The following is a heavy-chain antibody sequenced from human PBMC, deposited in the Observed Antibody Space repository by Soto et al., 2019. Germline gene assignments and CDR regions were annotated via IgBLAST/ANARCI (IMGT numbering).Heavy chain of an antibody. V-gene: IGHV3-23*01. CDR2: ISGSGGST. D-gene: IGHD5-18*01. J-gene: IGHJ6*02. CDR3: VKDGGYSYGYSPRYYYGMDV. CDR1: GFTFSSYA. Sequence: EVQLLESGGGLVQPGGSLRLSCAASGFTFSSYAMSWVRQAPGKGLEWVSAISGSGGSTYYADSVKGRFTISRDNSKNAXYXXMNSLRAEDTAVYYCVKDGGYSYGYSPRYYYGMDVWGQGTTVTVSS.